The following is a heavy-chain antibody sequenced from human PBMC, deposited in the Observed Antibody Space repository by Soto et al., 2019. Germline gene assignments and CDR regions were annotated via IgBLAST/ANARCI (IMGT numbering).Heavy chain of an antibody. D-gene: IGHD6-25*01. Sequence: VVSLRPSCQFPVFSFIAYLMHWFLQVPGKCLIWFSRISDDVSTKTYAWSVKGRFTMSRDNAKNTLYLQMNSLRAAKTALYYWTTGRSVRCHGTGG. CDR1: VFSFIAYL. V-gene: IGHV3-74*01. J-gene: IGHJ6*01. CDR2: ISDDVSTK. CDR3: TTGRSVRCHGT.